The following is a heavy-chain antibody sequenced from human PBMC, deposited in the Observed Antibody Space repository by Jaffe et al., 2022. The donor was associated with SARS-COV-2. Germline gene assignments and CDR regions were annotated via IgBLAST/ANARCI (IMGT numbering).Heavy chain of an antibody. V-gene: IGHV3-23*04. CDR3: AKGNSNSWRVFDG. CDR1: GFTFSTYA. Sequence: EVHLVESGGGLVQPGGSLRLSCAASGFTFSTYAMNWVRQAPGKGLEWVSGSSASGGGTYYADSVKGRFTISRDNSKNTLYLQMNSLRAEDTAVYYCAKGNSNSWRVFDGWGQGTLVTVSS. CDR2: SSASGGGT. J-gene: IGHJ4*02. D-gene: IGHD6-13*01.